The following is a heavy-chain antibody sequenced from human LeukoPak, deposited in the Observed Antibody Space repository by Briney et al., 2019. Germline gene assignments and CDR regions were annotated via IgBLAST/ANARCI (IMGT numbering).Heavy chain of an antibody. J-gene: IGHJ5*02. Sequence: GGSLRLSCAASGFTFSDHYMDWVRQAPGKGLEWVGRTRNKANGYTTEYAASVKDRFTISRDDSKNSLYLQMNSLKTEDTAVYYCARDLWVEISSSADPWGQGTLVTVSS. V-gene: IGHV3-72*01. CDR3: ARDLWVEISSSADP. CDR2: TRNKANGYTT. D-gene: IGHD6-6*01. CDR1: GFTFSDHY.